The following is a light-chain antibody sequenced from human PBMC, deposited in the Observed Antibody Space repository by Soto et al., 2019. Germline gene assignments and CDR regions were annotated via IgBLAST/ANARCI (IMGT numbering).Light chain of an antibody. Sequence: DVVLTQSPLALAVTLGQPASSSCRSSQSLEYSDGNSYLNWFQQRPVQSPRRLIYKVSNRDSGVPDRYSGSGSGTDFTLKISSLEAEDFALYDCMQGPLWPTTFGGGNHVEIK. V-gene: IGKV2-30*01. J-gene: IGKJ4*01. CDR1: QSLEYSDGNSY. CDR3: MQGPLWPTT. CDR2: KVS.